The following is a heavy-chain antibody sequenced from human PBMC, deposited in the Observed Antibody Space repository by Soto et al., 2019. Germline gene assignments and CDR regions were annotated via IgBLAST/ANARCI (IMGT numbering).Heavy chain of an antibody. D-gene: IGHD1-26*01. J-gene: IGHJ4*02. CDR1: GGSVSSGSYY. CDR2: IYYSGST. V-gene: IGHV4-61*01. CDR3: ARDRIVGATQYFDY. Sequence: ASETLSLTCTVSGGSVSSGSYYWSWIRQPPGKGLEWIGYIYYSGSTNYNPSLKSRVTISVDTSKNQFSLKLSSVTAADTAVHYCARDRIVGATQYFDYWGQGTLVTVSS.